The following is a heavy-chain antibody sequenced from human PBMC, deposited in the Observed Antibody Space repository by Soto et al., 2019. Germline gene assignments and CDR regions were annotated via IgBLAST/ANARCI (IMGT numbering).Heavy chain of an antibody. CDR1: GYTFTALY. CDR2: VNPNTGLT. CDR3: ARDQKEYVGATTPDY. V-gene: IGHV1-2*02. D-gene: IGHD1-26*01. Sequence: ASVKVSCKASGYTFTALYMNWVRQAPGQGLEWMGWVNPNTGLTRYAQKFQDRVTMTRDTSINTAYMELRGLTSDDTAVYYCARDQKEYVGATTPDYWGQGTLVTVSS. J-gene: IGHJ4*02.